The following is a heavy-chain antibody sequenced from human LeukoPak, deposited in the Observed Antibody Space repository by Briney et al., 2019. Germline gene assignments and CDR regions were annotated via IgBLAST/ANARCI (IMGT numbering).Heavy chain of an antibody. Sequence: GGSLRLSCAASGFTFSSYAMSWVRQAPGKGLEWVSAISGSGGSTYYADSVKGRFTISRDNSKNTLYLQMNSLRAEDTAVYYCARAKSRARYYFDYWGQGTLVTVSS. CDR1: GFTFSSYA. V-gene: IGHV3-23*01. CDR2: ISGSGGST. CDR3: ARAKSRARYYFDY. J-gene: IGHJ4*02. D-gene: IGHD4-17*01.